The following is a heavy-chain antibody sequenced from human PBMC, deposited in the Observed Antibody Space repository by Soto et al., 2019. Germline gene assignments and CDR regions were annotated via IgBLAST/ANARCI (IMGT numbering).Heavy chain of an antibody. D-gene: IGHD3-10*02. CDR3: STTDNVGSSAF. V-gene: IGHV4-38-2*02. CDR2: IFHTGTT. Sequence: NPSETLSLTCTVSGGSISSGYHWAWIRQPPGMRLEWVASIFHTGTTYYNPSLTSRVTISVDTSRNQFSLKLTSVTAADSAVYYCSTTDNVGSSAFCGQGTLVTVSS. J-gene: IGHJ4*02. CDR1: GGSISSGYH.